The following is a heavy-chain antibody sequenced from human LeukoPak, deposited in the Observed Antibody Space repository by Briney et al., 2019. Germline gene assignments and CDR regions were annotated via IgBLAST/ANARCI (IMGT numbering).Heavy chain of an antibody. CDR2: IYYSGST. D-gene: IGHD3-3*01. Sequence: PSETLSLTCTVSGGSISSYYWSWIRQPPGKGLEWIGYIYYSGSTNYNPSLKSRVTISVDTSKNQFSLKLSSVTAADTAVYYCARDERWSVYYADYYYYYMDVWGKGTTVTVSS. V-gene: IGHV4-59*12. J-gene: IGHJ6*03. CDR1: GGSISSYY. CDR3: ARDERWSVYYADYYYYYMDV.